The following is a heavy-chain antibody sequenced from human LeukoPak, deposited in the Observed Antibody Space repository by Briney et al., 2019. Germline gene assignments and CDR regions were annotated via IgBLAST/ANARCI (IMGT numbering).Heavy chain of an antibody. CDR3: ARGRYCSSTSCQGNWFDP. D-gene: IGHD2-2*01. CDR2: MNPTSGNT. Sequence: ASVKVSCKASGYTFTRYDINWVRQATGQGLEWMGWMNPTSGNTGYAQKFQGRVTMTRNTSISTAYMELSSLRSEDTAFYYCARGRYCSSTSCQGNWFDPWGQGTLVTVSS. CDR1: GYTFTRYD. V-gene: IGHV1-8*01. J-gene: IGHJ5*02.